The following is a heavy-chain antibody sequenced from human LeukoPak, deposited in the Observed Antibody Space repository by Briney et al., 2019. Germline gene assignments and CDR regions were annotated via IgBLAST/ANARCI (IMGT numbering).Heavy chain of an antibody. CDR1: GITVSSNY. J-gene: IGHJ4*02. D-gene: IGHD6-13*01. Sequence: GGSLKLSCAASGITVSSNYMSWVRQAPGKGLEWVSVIYDDGSTYYADSVKGRFTISRDNSKNTLYLQMNSLRAEDTAVYYCAKGGPYSSSWEYFDYWGQGTLVTVSS. CDR2: IYDDGST. CDR3: AKGGPYSSSWEYFDY. V-gene: IGHV3-53*05.